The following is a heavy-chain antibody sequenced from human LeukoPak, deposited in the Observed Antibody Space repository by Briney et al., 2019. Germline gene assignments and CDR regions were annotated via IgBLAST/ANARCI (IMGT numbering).Heavy chain of an antibody. CDR2: IYSGGST. CDR1: GFTVSSNY. D-gene: IGHD2-15*01. Sequence: QPGGSLRLSCAASGFTVSSNYMSWVRQAPGKGLEWVSVIYSGGSTYYADSVKGRFTISRDNSKNTLYLQMNSLRAEDTAVYYCARLHCSGGSCQYYLDYWGQGTLVTVSS. J-gene: IGHJ4*02. V-gene: IGHV3-53*01. CDR3: ARLHCSGGSCQYYLDY.